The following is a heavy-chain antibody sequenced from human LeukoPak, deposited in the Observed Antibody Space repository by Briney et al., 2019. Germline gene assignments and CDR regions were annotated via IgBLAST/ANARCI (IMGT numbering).Heavy chain of an antibody. V-gene: IGHV3-53*01. Sequence: GGSLGLSCAASEFTVSSKSMSWVRQAPGKGLEWVSIIYSGGTTYYADSVKGRFTISRDNSKNTLYLQMNSLRAEDTAVYFCARGGGLDVWGQGATVTVSS. CDR2: IYSGGTT. CDR1: EFTVSSKS. J-gene: IGHJ6*02. CDR3: ARGGGLDV. D-gene: IGHD3-16*01.